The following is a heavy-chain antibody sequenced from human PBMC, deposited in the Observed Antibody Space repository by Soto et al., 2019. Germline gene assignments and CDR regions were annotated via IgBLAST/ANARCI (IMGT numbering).Heavy chain of an antibody. CDR3: VKYYFDSSVYYGLNAFDI. CDR2: ISNNGGST. V-gene: IGHV3-64D*06. J-gene: IGHJ3*02. Sequence: GGSLRLSCLASRFTFSSYAMHWVRQAPGKGLEYVSTISNNGGSTYHADSVKGRFTISRDNSKNTLYLQMNSLRPEDTAVYYCVKYYFDSSVYYGLNAFDIWGQGTMVTVSS. CDR1: RFTFSSYA. D-gene: IGHD3-22*01.